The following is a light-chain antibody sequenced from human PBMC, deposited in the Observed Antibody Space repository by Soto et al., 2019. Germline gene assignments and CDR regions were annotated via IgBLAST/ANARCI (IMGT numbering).Light chain of an antibody. CDR1: SSDVGGYNY. CDR2: DVS. CDR3: CSYAGIVV. Sequence: QSALTQPRSVSGSPGQSVTISCTGTSSDVGGYNYVSWYQQHPGKAPKLMIYDVSKRPSGVPDRFSGSKSGNTASLTISGLQAEDEADYDCCSYAGIVVFGGGTKVTVL. J-gene: IGLJ2*01. V-gene: IGLV2-11*01.